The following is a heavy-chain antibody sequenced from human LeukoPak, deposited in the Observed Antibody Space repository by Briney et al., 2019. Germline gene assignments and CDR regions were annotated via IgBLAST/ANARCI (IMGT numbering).Heavy chain of an antibody. V-gene: IGHV1-69*13. CDR1: GGTFSSYA. CDR3: ARAYCSGGSCYETNSDNWFDP. Sequence: SVKVSCKASGGTFSSYAISWVRQAPGQGREWMGGIIPIFGTANYAQKFQGRVTITADESTSTASMELSSLRSEDTAVYYCARAYCSGGSCYETNSDNWFDPWGQGTLVTVSS. D-gene: IGHD2-15*01. J-gene: IGHJ5*02. CDR2: IIPIFGTA.